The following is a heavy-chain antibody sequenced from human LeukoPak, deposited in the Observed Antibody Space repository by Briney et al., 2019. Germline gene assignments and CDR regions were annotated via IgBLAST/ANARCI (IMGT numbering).Heavy chain of an antibody. CDR1: GYTFTSYG. CDR3: ARVSYGYYWFDP. V-gene: IGHV1-18*01. D-gene: IGHD5-18*01. J-gene: IGHJ5*02. Sequence: GASVKVSCKASGYTFTSYGISWVRQAPGQGLEWMGWISAYNGNINYAQKLKGRVTMTTDTSTSTAYMELRSLRSDDTAVYYCARVSYGYYWFDPWGQGTLVTVSS. CDR2: ISAYNGNI.